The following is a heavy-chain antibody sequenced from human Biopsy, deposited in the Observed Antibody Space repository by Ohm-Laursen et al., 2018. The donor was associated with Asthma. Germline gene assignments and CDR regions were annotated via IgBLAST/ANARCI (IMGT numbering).Heavy chain of an antibody. J-gene: IGHJ4*02. CDR3: ARGDSSNWSHYYFDY. CDR1: GFAVSRDY. V-gene: IGHV3-53*01. CDR2: IYSGGTS. Sequence: SLRLSCAASGFAVSRDYMFWVRQAPGKGLEWVSVIYSGGTSHTADSVRGRFTISRDYSKNTLYLQMHSLRAEDTAGYYCARGDSSNWSHYYFDYWGQGTLVTGSS. D-gene: IGHD3-22*01.